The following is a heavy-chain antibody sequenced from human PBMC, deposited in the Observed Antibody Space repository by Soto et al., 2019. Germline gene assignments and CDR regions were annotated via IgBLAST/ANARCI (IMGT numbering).Heavy chain of an antibody. Sequence: QVQLVESGGGVVQPGRSLRLSCAASGFTFSSYGMHWVRQAPGKGLEWVAVISYDGSNKYYADSVKGRFTISRDNSKNTLYLQMNILRAEDTAVYYCAKDPSKNGAVIRRYFDYWGQGTLVTVSS. J-gene: IGHJ4*02. CDR3: AKDPSKNGAVIRRYFDY. V-gene: IGHV3-30*18. CDR2: ISYDGSNK. D-gene: IGHD2-21*01. CDR1: GFTFSSYG.